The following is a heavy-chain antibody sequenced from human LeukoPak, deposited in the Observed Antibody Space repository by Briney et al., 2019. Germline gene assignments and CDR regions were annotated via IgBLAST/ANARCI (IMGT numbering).Heavy chain of an antibody. CDR1: GFTFSNYD. CDR3: AREAMGCIDY. D-gene: IGHD5-18*01. V-gene: IGHV3-23*01. CDR2: ISGIGGST. Sequence: GGSLRLSCAASGFTFSNYDMSWVRQAPGKGLEWVSAISGIGGSTYYADSVKGRFTISRDNAKNSLYLQMNSLRAEDTAVYYCAREAMGCIDYWGQGTLVTVSS. J-gene: IGHJ4*02.